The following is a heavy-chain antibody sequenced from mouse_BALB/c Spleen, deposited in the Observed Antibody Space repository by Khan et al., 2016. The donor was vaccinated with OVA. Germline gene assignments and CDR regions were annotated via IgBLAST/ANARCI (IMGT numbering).Heavy chain of an antibody. J-gene: IGHJ2*02. Sequence: EVQLVESGPGLVKPSQSLSLTCTVTGYSITSNYAWNWIRQFPGNKLEWMGYISYSGSTTYTPSLKSRISITRDTSKNQFFLQLKSVTTEDTATYYCARGNDYGYYFDYWGQGTSRTVSS. CDR3: ARGNDYGYYFDY. V-gene: IGHV3-2*02. D-gene: IGHD1-1*01. CDR2: ISYSGST. CDR1: GYSITSNYA.